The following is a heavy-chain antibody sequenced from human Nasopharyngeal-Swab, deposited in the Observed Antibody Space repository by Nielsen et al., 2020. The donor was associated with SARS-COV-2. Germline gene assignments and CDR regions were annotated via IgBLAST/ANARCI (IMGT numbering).Heavy chain of an antibody. CDR3: AKGWVSSSPPSFDY. CDR2: IYSGGSST. J-gene: IGHJ4*02. D-gene: IGHD6-6*01. V-gene: IGHV3-23*03. CDR1: GFTFSSYA. Sequence: GESLKISCAASGFTFSSYAMSWVRQAPGKGLEWVSVIYSGGSSTYYADSVKGRFTISRDNSKNTLYLQMNSLGAEDTAVYYCAKGWVSSSPPSFDYWGQGTLVTVSS.